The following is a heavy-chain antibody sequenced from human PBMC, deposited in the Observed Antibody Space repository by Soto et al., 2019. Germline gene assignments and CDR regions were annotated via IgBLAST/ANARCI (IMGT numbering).Heavy chain of an antibody. V-gene: IGHV3-30*03. CDR3: ARGYCTNGVCFFLDY. CDR2: ISYDGSNK. J-gene: IGHJ4*02. CDR1: GFTFSSYG. Sequence: GGSLRLSCAASGFTFSSYGMHWVRQAPGKGLEWVAVISYDGSNKYYADSVKGRFTISRDNSKNTLYLQMNSLRAEDTAVYYCARGYCTNGVCFFLDYWGQGTLVTVSS. D-gene: IGHD2-8*01.